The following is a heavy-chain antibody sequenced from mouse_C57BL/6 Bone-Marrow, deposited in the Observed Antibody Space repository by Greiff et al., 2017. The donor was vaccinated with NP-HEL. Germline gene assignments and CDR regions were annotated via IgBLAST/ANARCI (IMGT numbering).Heavy chain of an antibody. D-gene: IGHD2-4*01. CDR2: IYPGDGDT. V-gene: IGHV1-82*01. J-gene: IGHJ2*01. Sequence: QVQLQQSGPELVKPGASVKISCKASGYAFSSSWMNWVKQRPGKGLEWTGRIYPGDGDTNYNGKFKGKATLTADKSSSTAYMQLSSLTSEDSAVYFCARYDYDDGHFDYWGQGTTLTVSS. CDR3: ARYDYDDGHFDY. CDR1: GYAFSSSW.